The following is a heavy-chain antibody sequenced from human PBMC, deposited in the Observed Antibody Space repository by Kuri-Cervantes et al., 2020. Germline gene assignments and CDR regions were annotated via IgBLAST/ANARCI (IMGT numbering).Heavy chain of an antibody. V-gene: IGHV1-69*04. CDR1: GYTFSAYF. D-gene: IGHD5-24*01. Sequence: GGSLRLSCEASGYTFSAYFIHWVRQAPGQGLEWMGRIIPILGIANYAQKFQGRVTITADKSTSTAYMELSSLRSEDTAVYYCARDDRRDGYVRDVWGQGTTVTVSS. CDR2: IIPILGIA. J-gene: IGHJ6*02. CDR3: ARDDRRDGYVRDV.